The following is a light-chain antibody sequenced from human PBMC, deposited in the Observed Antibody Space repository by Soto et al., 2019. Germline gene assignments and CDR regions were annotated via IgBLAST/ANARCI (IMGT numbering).Light chain of an antibody. CDR2: DAS. V-gene: IGKV3-11*01. CDR3: QQRGA. CDR1: QSVSSY. Sequence: EIVLTQSPATLSLSPGERATLSCRASQSVSSYLAWYQQKPGQAPRLLIYDASNRATGIPARFSGSGSATDFTLTISSLEPEDFAVYYCQQRGAFGGGTKVDIK. J-gene: IGKJ4*01.